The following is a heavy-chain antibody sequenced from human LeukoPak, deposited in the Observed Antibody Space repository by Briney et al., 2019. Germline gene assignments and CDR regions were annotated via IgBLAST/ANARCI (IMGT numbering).Heavy chain of an antibody. Sequence: PSETLSLTCTVSGGSISSSSYYWGWIRQPPGKGLEWIGSIYYSGSTYYNPSLKSRVTISVDTSKNQFSLRLSSVTAADTAVYYCARRFIAVAGTGLDYWGQGTLVTVSS. CDR1: GGSISSSSYY. V-gene: IGHV4-39*01. J-gene: IGHJ4*02. D-gene: IGHD6-19*01. CDR3: ARRFIAVAGTGLDY. CDR2: IYYSGST.